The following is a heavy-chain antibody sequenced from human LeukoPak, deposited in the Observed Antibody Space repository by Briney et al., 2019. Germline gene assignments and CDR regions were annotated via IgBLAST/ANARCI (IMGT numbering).Heavy chain of an antibody. D-gene: IGHD6-13*01. J-gene: IGHJ3*02. Sequence: SSETLSLTCTVSGYSISSGYYWGWIRQPPGKGLEWIGSIYHSGSTYYNPSLKSRVTISVDTSKNQFSLRLSSVTAADTAVYYCAIAAAPPYDAFDIWGQGTMVTVSS. CDR3: AIAAAPPYDAFDI. V-gene: IGHV4-38-2*02. CDR1: GYSISSGYY. CDR2: IYHSGST.